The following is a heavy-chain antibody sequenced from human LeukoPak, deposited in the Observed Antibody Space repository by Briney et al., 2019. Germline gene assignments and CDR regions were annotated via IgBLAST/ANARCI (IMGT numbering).Heavy chain of an antibody. CDR1: GFTFSSYA. Sequence: GGSLRLSCAASGFTFSSYAMHWVRQAPGKGLEYVSAISSNGGSTYYANSVKGRFTISRDNSKNTLYLQMGSLRAEDMAVYYCARVIDRPDWGQGTLVTVSS. J-gene: IGHJ4*02. V-gene: IGHV3-64*01. CDR3: ARVIDRPD. D-gene: IGHD3-22*01. CDR2: ISSNGGST.